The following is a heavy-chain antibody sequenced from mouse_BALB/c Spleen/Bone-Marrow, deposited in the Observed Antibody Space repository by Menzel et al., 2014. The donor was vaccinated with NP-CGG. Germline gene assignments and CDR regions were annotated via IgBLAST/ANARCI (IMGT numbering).Heavy chain of an antibody. CDR2: ISFLVIT. D-gene: IGHD2-10*02. V-gene: IGHV3-8*02. CDR1: GDSITSGY. CDR3: ARLEEGYGNYEGYYYALDY. Sequence: EVQLQESGPSLVKPSQTLSLTCSVTGDSITSGYWNWIRKFPGNKLEYMCFISFLVITYYNPSLKSRISITRDTSKNXYYLQLNSVTTEDTATYFCARLEEGYGNYEGYYYALDYWGQGTSVTVSS. J-gene: IGHJ4*01.